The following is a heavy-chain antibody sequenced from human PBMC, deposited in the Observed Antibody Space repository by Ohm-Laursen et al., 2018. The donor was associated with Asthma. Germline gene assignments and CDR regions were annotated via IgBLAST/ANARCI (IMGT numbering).Heavy chain of an antibody. CDR3: VRGLTVTYAFDH. D-gene: IGHD4-17*01. J-gene: IGHJ4*02. CDR2: INSDGRNT. V-gene: IGHV3-74*01. CDR1: GFTFTTFW. Sequence: SLRLSCAASGFTFTTFWMHWVRQAPGEGLVWVSRINSDGRNTIYADSVKGRFTISRDNAENSVFLQMNSLRAEDTAVYYCVRGLTVTYAFDHWGQGTLLTVPS.